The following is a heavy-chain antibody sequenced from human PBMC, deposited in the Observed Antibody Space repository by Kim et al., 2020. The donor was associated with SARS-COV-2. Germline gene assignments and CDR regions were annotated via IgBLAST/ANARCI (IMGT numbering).Heavy chain of an antibody. Sequence: SETLSLTCTVSGGSLSSGGYYWGWIRQPPGKGLEWIGSIYYSGSTYYNPSLESRVTMSVDTSKNQFSLKLTSMTAADTARYYCARDRFYRVDSQGEFDYWGQGTLVTVSS. CDR3: ARDRFYRVDSQGEFDY. D-gene: IGHD3-16*01. CDR1: GGSLSSGGYY. J-gene: IGHJ4*02. CDR2: IYYSGST. V-gene: IGHV4-39*07.